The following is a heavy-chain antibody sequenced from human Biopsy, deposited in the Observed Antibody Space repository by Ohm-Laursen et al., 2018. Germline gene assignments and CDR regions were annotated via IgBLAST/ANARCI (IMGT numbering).Heavy chain of an antibody. CDR1: GLSIGTNY. J-gene: IGHJ4*02. CDR2: IFAGGGRT. D-gene: IGHD3-10*01. CDR3: ARTIMVGGVILNYFDY. Sequence: SLRLSCSASGLSIGTNYMTWVRQAPGKGLDWVSIIFAGGGRTYYADSVKGRFTISRDISENTVSHQMNSLRAEDTAVYYCARTIMVGGVILNYFDYWGQGTLVTVSS. V-gene: IGHV3-53*01.